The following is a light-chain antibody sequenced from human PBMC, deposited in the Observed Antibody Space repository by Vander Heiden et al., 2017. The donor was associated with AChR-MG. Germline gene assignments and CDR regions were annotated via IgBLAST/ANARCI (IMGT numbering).Light chain of an antibody. V-gene: IGLV2-14*01. J-gene: IGLJ2*01. CDR1: SSDVGGYNY. CDR2: DVS. Sequence: QSALTQPASVSGSPGQPITISCTGTSSDVGGYNYVSYDQQPPGKAHKLMIYDVSNRPSGVSSRFSGSKAGNTASLTISGLQAEDEADYYCSSYTSSSTLEFGGGTKLTVL. CDR3: SSYTSSSTLE.